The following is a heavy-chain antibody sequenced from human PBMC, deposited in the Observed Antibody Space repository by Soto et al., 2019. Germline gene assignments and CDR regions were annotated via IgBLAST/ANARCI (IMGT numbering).Heavy chain of an antibody. D-gene: IGHD1-7*01. V-gene: IGHV4-34*01. Sequence: LLTLSVSWAVYGGSFSGLYGRCIRQPPGKGLKWIGEINHSGSTNYNPSLKSRVTIPVDTSKNQFSLKLSSVTAADTAVYYCARLTGYWNYLFCYYYHYLDVLRKGTTVTVSS. CDR1: GGSFSGLY. CDR2: INHSGST. CDR3: ARLTGYWNYLFCYYYHYLDV. J-gene: IGHJ6*03.